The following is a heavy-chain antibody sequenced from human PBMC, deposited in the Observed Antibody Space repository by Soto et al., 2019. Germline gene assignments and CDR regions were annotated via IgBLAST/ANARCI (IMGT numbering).Heavy chain of an antibody. V-gene: IGHV1-3*01. CDR2: INADNGNT. D-gene: IGHD4-17*01. CDR3: ARGHTTVTTYHAFDI. J-gene: IGHJ3*02. CDR1: GYTFTNYR. Sequence: ASVKVSCKASGYTFTNYRLHWVRQAPGQRLEWMGCINADNGNTKYSQNFQGRVTITRDTSATTAYMELSSLRSEDTAVYYCARGHTTVTTYHAFDIWGQGTMVTVSS.